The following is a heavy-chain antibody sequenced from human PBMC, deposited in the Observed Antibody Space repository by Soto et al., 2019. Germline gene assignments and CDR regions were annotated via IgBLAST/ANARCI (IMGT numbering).Heavy chain of an antibody. Sequence: SETLSLACTVSGVSISSGSHYWSWIRQPPGKGLEWIGYVYYGGSANYSPSLKSRVTVSVDTSKNQFSLKLTSVTAADTAVYYCARDGGYWGQGTLVTVSS. D-gene: IGHD3-10*01. J-gene: IGHJ4*02. V-gene: IGHV4-61*01. CDR1: GVSISSGSHY. CDR3: ARDGGY. CDR2: VYYGGSA.